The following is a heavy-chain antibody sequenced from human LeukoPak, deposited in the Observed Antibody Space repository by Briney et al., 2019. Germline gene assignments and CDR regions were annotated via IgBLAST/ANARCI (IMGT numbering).Heavy chain of an antibody. CDR3: ANIPYSSVYYFDY. CDR2: IKQDGSEK. J-gene: IGHJ4*02. V-gene: IGHV3-7*03. CDR1: GFTFRTYW. D-gene: IGHD6-19*01. Sequence: GGSLRLSCAASGFTFRTYWMSWVRQAPGKGLEWVANIKQDGSEKNYVDSVKGRFTISRDNSKNTLYLQMNSLRAEDTAVYYCANIPYSSVYYFDYWGQGTLVTVSS.